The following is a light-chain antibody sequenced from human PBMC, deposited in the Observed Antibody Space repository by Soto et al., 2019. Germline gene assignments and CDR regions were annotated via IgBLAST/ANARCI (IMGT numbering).Light chain of an antibody. CDR2: VNSGGSH. CDR1: SGHSNYA. V-gene: IGLV4-69*01. Sequence: QLVLTQSPSASASLGASVKLTCTLSSGHSNYAIAWHQQQPEKGPRYLIKVNSGGSHIKGDGIPDRFSGSSSGAERYLFISSLQSEDEADYYCQTWGTGSAIVVFGGGTKLTVL. CDR3: QTWGTGSAIVV. J-gene: IGLJ7*01.